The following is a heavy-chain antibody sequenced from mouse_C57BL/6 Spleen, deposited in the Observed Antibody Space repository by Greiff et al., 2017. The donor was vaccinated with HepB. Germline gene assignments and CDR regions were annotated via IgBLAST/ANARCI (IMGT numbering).Heavy chain of an antibody. Sequence: VKLVESGAELARPGASVKMSCKASGYTFTSYTMHWVKQRPGQGLEWIGYINPSSGYTKYNQKFKDKATLTADKSSSTAYMQLSSLTSEDSAVYYCARGADSNSPGFAYWGQGTLVTVSA. CDR1: GYTFTSYT. CDR2: INPSSGYT. V-gene: IGHV1-4*01. D-gene: IGHD2-5*01. J-gene: IGHJ3*01. CDR3: ARGADSNSPGFAY.